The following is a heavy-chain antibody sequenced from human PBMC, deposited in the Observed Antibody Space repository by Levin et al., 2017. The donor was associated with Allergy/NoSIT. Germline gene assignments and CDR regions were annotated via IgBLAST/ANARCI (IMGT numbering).Heavy chain of an antibody. J-gene: IGHJ4*02. CDR3: AREDGSTFDF. CDR1: GGSISGGGYH. V-gene: IGHV4-31*03. D-gene: IGHD2-2*03. Sequence: PSETLSLTCTVSGGSISGGGYHWTWIRQHPEKGLEWIGYIYYSGSTFDNPSLKSRLMISVDTSKNQFSLNVSSVTAADTAVYYCAREDGSTFDFWGQGALVTVAS. CDR2: IYYSGST.